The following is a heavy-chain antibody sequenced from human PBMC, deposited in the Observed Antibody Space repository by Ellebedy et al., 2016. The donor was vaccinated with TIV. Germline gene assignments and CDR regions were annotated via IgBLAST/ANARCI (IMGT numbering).Heavy chain of an antibody. Sequence: ASVKVSCKASGYTFTSYGISWVRQAPGQGLEWMGGIIPILGLANYAQKFQGRVTITADKSTSTAYMELSSLRSEDTAVYYCAREMATMYFDYWGQGTLVTVSS. V-gene: IGHV1-69*10. CDR2: IIPILGLA. CDR1: GYTFTSYG. J-gene: IGHJ4*02. D-gene: IGHD5-24*01. CDR3: AREMATMYFDY.